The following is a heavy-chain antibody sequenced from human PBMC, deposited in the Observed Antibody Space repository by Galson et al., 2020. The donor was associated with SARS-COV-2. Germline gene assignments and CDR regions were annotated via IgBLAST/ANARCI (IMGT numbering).Heavy chain of an antibody. CDR1: GFTFSDYY. D-gene: IGHD4-17*01. Sequence: GESLKISCAASGFTFSDYYMSWIRQAPGKGLEWISYISSSSSYTNYADSVKGRFTISRDNAKNSLYLQMNSLRAEDTAVYYCARDQHGDYVGWVRSLGPQDYYYGMDVWGQGTTITVSS. V-gene: IGHV3-11*06. CDR3: ARDQHGDYVGWVRSLGPQDYYYGMDV. CDR2: ISSSSSYT. J-gene: IGHJ6*02.